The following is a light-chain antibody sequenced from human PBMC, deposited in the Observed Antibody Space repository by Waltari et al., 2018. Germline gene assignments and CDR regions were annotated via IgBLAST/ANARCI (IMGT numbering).Light chain of an antibody. Sequence: QSALTQPASASGAPGPSITISCTGTSSAVGSSNYVSWYQQHQGKPPKLMIYEVSNRPSGVSNRFSGSKSGNTASLTISGLQAEDEADYYCTSFTTSTTHVFATGTKVTVL. CDR2: EVS. CDR3: TSFTTSTTHV. V-gene: IGLV2-14*01. CDR1: SSAVGSSNY. J-gene: IGLJ1*01.